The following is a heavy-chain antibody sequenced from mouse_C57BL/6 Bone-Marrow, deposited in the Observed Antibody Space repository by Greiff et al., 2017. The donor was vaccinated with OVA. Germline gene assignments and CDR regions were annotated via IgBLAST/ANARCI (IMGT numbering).Heavy chain of an antibody. J-gene: IGHJ4*01. CDR2: IRSKSNNYAT. CDR3: VRHYYYGGYAMDY. V-gene: IGHV10-1*01. CDR1: GFSFNTYA. Sequence: EVQGVESGGGLVQPKGSLKLSCAASGFSFNTYAMNWVRQAPGKGLEWVARIRSKSNNYATYYADSVKDRFTISRDDSESMLYLQMNNLKTEDTAMHYCVRHYYYGGYAMDYWGQGTSVTVSS. D-gene: IGHD1-1*01.